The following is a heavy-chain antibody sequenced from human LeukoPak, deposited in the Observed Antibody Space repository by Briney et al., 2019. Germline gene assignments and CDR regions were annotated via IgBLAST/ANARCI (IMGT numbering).Heavy chain of an antibody. Sequence: ASVKVSCKASGYTFISYYMHWVRQAPGQGLEWMGIINPSGGSTSYAQKFQGRVTITADESTSTAYMELSSLRSEDTAVYYCASSYGSGSYSIFDYWGQGTLVTVSS. CDR1: GYTFISYY. V-gene: IGHV1-46*01. D-gene: IGHD3-10*01. CDR2: INPSGGST. CDR3: ASSYGSGSYSIFDY. J-gene: IGHJ4*02.